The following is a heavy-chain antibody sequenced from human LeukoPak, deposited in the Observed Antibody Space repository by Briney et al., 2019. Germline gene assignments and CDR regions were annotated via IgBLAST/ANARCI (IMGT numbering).Heavy chain of an antibody. CDR2: ISASGGST. J-gene: IGHJ6*02. CDR1: GFTFSNYA. Sequence: PGGSLRLSCAASGFTFSNYAMNWVRQAPGKGLEWVSAISASGGSTFYADSVKGRFTISRDNSKNTLYLQMNSLRAEDTAVYYCAKRYYYDSSGYTYYYYGMDVWGQGTTVTVSS. D-gene: IGHD3-22*01. V-gene: IGHV3-23*01. CDR3: AKRYYYDSSGYTYYYYGMDV.